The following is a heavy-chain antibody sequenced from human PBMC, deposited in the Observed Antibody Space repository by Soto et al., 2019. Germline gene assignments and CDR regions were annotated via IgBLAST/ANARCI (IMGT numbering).Heavy chain of an antibody. CDR2: IRSKAYGGTT. CDR1: GFTFGDYA. V-gene: IGHV3-49*03. D-gene: IGHD6-13*01. J-gene: IGHJ4*02. Sequence: PGGSLRLSCTASGFTFGDYAMSWFRQAPGKGLEWVGFIRSKAYGGTTEYAASVKGRFTISRDDSKSIAYLQMNSLKTEDTAVYYCTRGGDGSSWTLFDYWGQGTLVTYPQ. CDR3: TRGGDGSSWTLFDY.